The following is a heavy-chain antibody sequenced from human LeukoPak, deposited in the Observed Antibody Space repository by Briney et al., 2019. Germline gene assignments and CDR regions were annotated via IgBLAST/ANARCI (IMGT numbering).Heavy chain of an antibody. Sequence: SETLSLTCTGPGGSISSYYWSWIRQPPGKGLEWIGYIDYSGRTKYNPSLKSRVTISVDTSKNQFSLKLSSGTAADTAVYYCARQTDDLGYFQHWGQGTLVTVSS. CDR1: GGSISSYY. CDR3: ARQTDDLGYFQH. V-gene: IGHV4-59*08. D-gene: IGHD3-16*01. CDR2: IDYSGRT. J-gene: IGHJ1*01.